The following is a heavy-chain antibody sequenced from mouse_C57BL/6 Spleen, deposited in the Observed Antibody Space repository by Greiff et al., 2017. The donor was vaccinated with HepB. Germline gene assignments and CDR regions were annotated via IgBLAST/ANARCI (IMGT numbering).Heavy chain of an antibody. Sequence: VKLQQSGAELVRPGASVTLSCKASGYTFTDYEMHWVKQTPVHGLEWIGAIDPETGGTAYNQKFKGKAILTADKSSSTAYMELRSLTSEDSAVYYCTRTYYSNYDYFDYWGQGTTLTVSS. D-gene: IGHD2-5*01. CDR2: IDPETGGT. J-gene: IGHJ2*01. CDR3: TRTYYSNYDYFDY. CDR1: GYTFTDYE. V-gene: IGHV1-15*01.